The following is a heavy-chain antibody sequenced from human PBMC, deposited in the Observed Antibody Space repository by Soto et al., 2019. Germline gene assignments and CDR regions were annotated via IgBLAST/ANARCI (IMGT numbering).Heavy chain of an antibody. CDR2: IHYSGST. CDR1: GGSVSSGNYY. D-gene: IGHD2-2*01. V-gene: IGHV4-61*01. Sequence: PSETLSLTCTVSGGSVSSGNYYWTWIRQPPGKGPEWVGYIHYSGSTNHNPSLKSRVTMSVDTAKNQFSLELTSVTAADTAVYYCASYTSRRSRPALDVWGQGTTVTVSS. CDR3: ASYTSRRSRPALDV. J-gene: IGHJ6*02.